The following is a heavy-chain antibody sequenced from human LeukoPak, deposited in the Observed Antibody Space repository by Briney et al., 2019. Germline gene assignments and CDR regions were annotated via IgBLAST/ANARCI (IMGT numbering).Heavy chain of an antibody. CDR1: GYTFTGYY. Sequence: ASVKVSCKASGYTFTGYYMHWVRQAPGQGLEWMGRINPNTGGTNYARKFQGRIIMTRDTSINTAYMELTRLRSDDTAVYYCARKGDYEVDFDYWGQGTLVTVSS. D-gene: IGHD4-17*01. V-gene: IGHV1-2*06. CDR2: INPNTGGT. J-gene: IGHJ4*02. CDR3: ARKGDYEVDFDY.